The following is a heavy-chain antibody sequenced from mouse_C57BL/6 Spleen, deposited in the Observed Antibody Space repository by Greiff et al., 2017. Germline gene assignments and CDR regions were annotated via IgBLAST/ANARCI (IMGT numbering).Heavy chain of an antibody. CDR2: ISYDGSN. CDR3: ARDLLQNDYDEGYAMDY. D-gene: IGHD2-4*01. J-gene: IGHJ4*01. CDR1: GYSITSGYY. Sequence: DVKLQESGPGLVKPSQSLSLTCSVTGYSITSGYYWNWIRQFPGNKLEWMGYISYDGSNNYNPSLKNRISITRDTSKNQFFLKLNSVTTEDTATYYCARDLLQNDYDEGYAMDYWGQGTSVTVSS. V-gene: IGHV3-6*01.